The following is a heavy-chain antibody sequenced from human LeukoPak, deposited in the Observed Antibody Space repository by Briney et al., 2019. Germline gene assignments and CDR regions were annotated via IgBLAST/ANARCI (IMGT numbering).Heavy chain of an antibody. V-gene: IGHV1-46*03. J-gene: IGHJ4*02. CDR2: INPSGGST. CDR1: GYTFTSCY. Sequence: ASVKVSCKASGYTFTSCYMHWVRQAPGQGLEWMGIINPSGGSTSYAQKFQGRVTMTRDTSTSTVYMELSSLRSEDTAVYYCARSPPDQLLFSYWGQGTLVTVSS. CDR3: ARSPPDQLLFSY. D-gene: IGHD2-2*01.